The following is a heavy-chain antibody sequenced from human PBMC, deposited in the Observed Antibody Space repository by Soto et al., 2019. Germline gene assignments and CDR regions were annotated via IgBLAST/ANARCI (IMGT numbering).Heavy chain of an antibody. D-gene: IGHD2-2*01. CDR3: ARGGLDIVVVTAAIVRFDP. Sequence: ASVKVSCKASGYTFTSYGISWVRQAPGQGLEWMGWISAYNGNTNYAQKLQGRVTMTTDTSTSTAYMELRSLRSDDTAVYYCARGGLDIVVVTAAIVRFDPWGQATLVTVSS. V-gene: IGHV1-18*01. CDR1: GYTFTSYG. CDR2: ISAYNGNT. J-gene: IGHJ5*02.